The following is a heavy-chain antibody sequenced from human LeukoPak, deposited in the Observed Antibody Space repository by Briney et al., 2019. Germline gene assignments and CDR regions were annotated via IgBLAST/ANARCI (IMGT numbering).Heavy chain of an antibody. J-gene: IGHJ4*02. Sequence: PSETLSLTCAVYGGSFSGYYWSWIRQPPGKGLEWIGEINHSGSTNYNPSLKSRVTISVDTSKNQFSLKLSSVTAADTAVYYCAREVVTPYFDYWGQGTLVTVSS. CDR1: GGSFSGYY. CDR3: AREVVTPYFDY. D-gene: IGHD4-23*01. V-gene: IGHV4-34*01. CDR2: INHSGST.